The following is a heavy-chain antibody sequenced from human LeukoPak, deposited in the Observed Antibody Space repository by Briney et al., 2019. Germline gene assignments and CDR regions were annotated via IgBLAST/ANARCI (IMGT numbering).Heavy chain of an antibody. CDR3: ARVYYYDSSGHYPVDWNFDL. V-gene: IGHV4-59*01. CDR2: ISYSGNT. CDR1: GGSIRNYY. Sequence: SETLSLTCTVSGGSIRNYYWIWIRQPPGKGLEWIGHISYSGNTNYNPSLQSRVSISVDTSKNLFSLKLRSVTAADTAVYYCARVYYYDSSGHYPVDWNFDLWGRGTLVTVSS. J-gene: IGHJ2*01. D-gene: IGHD3-22*01.